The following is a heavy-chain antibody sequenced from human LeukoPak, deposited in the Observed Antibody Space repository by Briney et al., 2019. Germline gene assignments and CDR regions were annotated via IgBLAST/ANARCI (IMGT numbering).Heavy chain of an antibody. CDR3: AKTGPTKYYYYMDV. Sequence: ASVTVSCKASGYTFSSYSISWVRQAPGQGLEWMGWISAYNINTNYAQKFQGRVTMTTDTATSTAYMELRSLRSDDTAVYYCAKTGPTKYYYYMDVWGKGTTVTVSS. CDR1: GYTFSSYS. J-gene: IGHJ6*03. D-gene: IGHD1-7*01. CDR2: ISAYNINT. V-gene: IGHV1-18*01.